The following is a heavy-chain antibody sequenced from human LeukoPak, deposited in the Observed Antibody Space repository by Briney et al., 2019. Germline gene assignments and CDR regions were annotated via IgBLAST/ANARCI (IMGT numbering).Heavy chain of an antibody. V-gene: IGHV3-7*01. Sequence: PGGSLRLFCAASGFTLSSNWMNWVRQAPGKGLEWVAIIKQDGSEKYYVDSVKGRFTISRDNAKNSLYLQMNSLRAEDTAVYYCARGNGIIIDYWGQGTLVTVSS. J-gene: IGHJ4*02. CDR2: IKQDGSEK. CDR3: ARGNGIIIDY. D-gene: IGHD2-8*01. CDR1: GFTLSSNW.